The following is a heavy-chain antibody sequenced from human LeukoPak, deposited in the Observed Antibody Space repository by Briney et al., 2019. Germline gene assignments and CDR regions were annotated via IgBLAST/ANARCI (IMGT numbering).Heavy chain of an antibody. V-gene: IGHV4-39*02. CDR2: IYYSGST. CDR3: ARDIVVVTAVPYGMDV. Sequence: SETLSLTCTVSGGSISSSSYYWGWIRQPPGKGLEWIGSIYYSGSTYYNPSLKSRVTISVDTSKNQFSLKLSSVTAADTAVYYCARDIVVVTAVPYGMDVWGQGTTVTVSS. D-gene: IGHD2-21*02. CDR1: GGSISSSSYY. J-gene: IGHJ6*02.